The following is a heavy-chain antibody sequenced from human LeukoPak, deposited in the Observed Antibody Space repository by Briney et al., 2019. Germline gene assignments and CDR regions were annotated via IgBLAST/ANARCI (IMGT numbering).Heavy chain of an antibody. CDR1: GGSISSSSYY. Sequence: SETLSLTCTVSGGSISSSSYYWGWIRQPQGKGLEWIGSIYYSGSTYYNPSLKSRVTISVGTSKNQFSLKLSSVTAADTAVYYCARSRYYYDSSGYYYYYYYYMDVWGKGTTVTISS. V-gene: IGHV4-39*01. CDR2: IYYSGST. CDR3: ARSRYYYDSSGYYYYYYYYMDV. D-gene: IGHD3-22*01. J-gene: IGHJ6*03.